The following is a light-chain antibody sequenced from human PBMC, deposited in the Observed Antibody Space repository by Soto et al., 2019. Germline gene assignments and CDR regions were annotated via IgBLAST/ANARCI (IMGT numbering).Light chain of an antibody. Sequence: DIQMTQSPSTLSASAGDRVTITCRASQSISSWLAWYQQKPGKAPKLLIHEASSLKSGVPSRFSGSGSETEFTLTISSLQPDDFATYYCQQYNSYPLTFGGGTKVEIK. CDR2: EAS. CDR1: QSISSW. V-gene: IGKV1-5*03. J-gene: IGKJ4*01. CDR3: QQYNSYPLT.